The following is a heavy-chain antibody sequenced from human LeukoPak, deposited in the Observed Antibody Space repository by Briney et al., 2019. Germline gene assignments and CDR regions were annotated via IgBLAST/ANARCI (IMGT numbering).Heavy chain of an antibody. CDR1: GFTFSTYG. Sequence: PGGSLRLSCAASGFTFSTYGMSSVRQAPGKGLEWVSGISGSGGSTFYADSVKGRFTISRDNSKNTLFLQMNSLRAEVTAVYYCAKDSPIGVTMFCAGLDYWGQGTLVTVSS. CDR2: ISGSGGST. D-gene: IGHD3-10*02. CDR3: AKDSPIGVTMFCAGLDY. J-gene: IGHJ4*02. V-gene: IGHV3-23*01.